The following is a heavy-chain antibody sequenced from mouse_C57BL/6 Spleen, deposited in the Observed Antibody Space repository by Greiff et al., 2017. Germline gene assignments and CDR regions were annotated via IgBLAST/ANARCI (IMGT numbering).Heavy chain of an antibody. D-gene: IGHD2-12*01. CDR2: IHPKSGST. CDR1: GYTFTSYW. CDR3: ADDEGYYFDY. V-gene: IGHV1-64*01. J-gene: IGHJ2*01. Sequence: QVQLQQPGAELVKPGASVKLSCKASGYTFTSYWMHWVKQRPGQGLEWIGMIHPKSGSTNYNEKFKSKATLTVDKSSSTAYMQLSSLTSDDSAVYYCADDEGYYFDYWGQGTTLTVSS.